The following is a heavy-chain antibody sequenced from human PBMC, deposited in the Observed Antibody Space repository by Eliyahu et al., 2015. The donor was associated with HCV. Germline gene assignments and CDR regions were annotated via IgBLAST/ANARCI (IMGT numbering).Heavy chain of an antibody. D-gene: IGHD3-3*01. V-gene: IGHV3-74*01. CDR1: VSTDW. Sequence: EVQLDQYGGGLVQPGGSLRLSCVASVSTDWXHWVRQAPGKGLVWVSRINRDGTVRDYGESVRGRFSISRDKDTVFLQMNNLRAEDTALYYCSRETFGPSDYWGQGTLVTVSS. CDR3: SRETFGPSDY. J-gene: IGHJ4*02. CDR2: INRDGTVR.